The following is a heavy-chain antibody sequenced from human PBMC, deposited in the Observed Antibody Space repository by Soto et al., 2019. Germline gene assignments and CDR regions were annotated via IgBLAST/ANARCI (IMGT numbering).Heavy chain of an antibody. V-gene: IGHV1-69*13. D-gene: IGHD6-19*01. CDR2: IIPIFGTA. J-gene: IGHJ6*02. CDR1: GVTFSSYA. CDR3: ARSNQPYSSGWYMVGYYYYGMDV. Sequence: GASVKVSCKASGVTFSSYAISWVRQAPGQGLEWMGGIIPIFGTANYAQKFQGRVTITADESTSTAYMELSSLRSEDTAVYYCARSNQPYSSGWYMVGYYYYGMDVWGQGTTVTVSS.